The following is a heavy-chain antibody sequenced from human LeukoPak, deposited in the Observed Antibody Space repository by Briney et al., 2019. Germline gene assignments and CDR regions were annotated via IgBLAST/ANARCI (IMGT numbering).Heavy chain of an antibody. Sequence: SETLSLTCTVSGGSISSYYWSWLRQPPGKGLEWIGYIYYSGSTNYNPSLKSRVTISVDTSKNQFSLKLSSVTAADTAVYYCARGDDILTGYNAWNAFDIWGQGTMVTVSS. V-gene: IGHV4-59*01. CDR3: ARGDDILTGYNAWNAFDI. CDR1: GGSISSYY. J-gene: IGHJ3*02. CDR2: IYYSGST. D-gene: IGHD3-9*01.